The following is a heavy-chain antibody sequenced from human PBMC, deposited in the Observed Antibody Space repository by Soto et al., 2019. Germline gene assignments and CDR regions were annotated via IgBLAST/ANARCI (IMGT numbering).Heavy chain of an antibody. J-gene: IGHJ4*02. CDR1: GFRFSSYS. CDR3: ATMNGYFKY. Sequence: GGSLRLSCADSGFRFSSYSMSWVRQTPGKGREWVAAITSTGDRTYYADSLTGRFTISRDTSKKQHYLQLTSLRAADTAMYYCATMNGYFKYRGQRTPVTVSS. CDR2: ITSTGDRT. V-gene: IGHV3-23*01. D-gene: IGHD3-22*01.